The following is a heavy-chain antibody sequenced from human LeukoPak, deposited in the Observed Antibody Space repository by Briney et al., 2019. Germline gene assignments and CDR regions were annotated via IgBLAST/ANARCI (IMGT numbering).Heavy chain of an antibody. J-gene: IGHJ4*02. Sequence: ASVKVSCKASGYTFTGYYMHWVRQAPGQGLEWMGWINTNTGNPTYAQGFTGRFVFSLDTSVSTAYLQISSLKAEDTAVYYCARAAGYGDYTRVVGYFDYWGQGTLVTVSS. CDR3: ARAAGYGDYTRVVGYFDY. CDR1: GYTFTGYY. V-gene: IGHV7-4-1*02. D-gene: IGHD4-17*01. CDR2: INTNTGNP.